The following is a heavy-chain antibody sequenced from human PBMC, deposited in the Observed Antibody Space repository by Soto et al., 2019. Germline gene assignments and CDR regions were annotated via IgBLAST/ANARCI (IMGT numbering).Heavy chain of an antibody. D-gene: IGHD2-2*01. V-gene: IGHV1-2*04. CDR1: GYTFTGYY. Sequence: ASVKVSCKASGYTFTGYYMHWVRQAPGQGLEWMGWINPNGGGTNYAQEFQGWVTMTRDTSISTAYMELSRLRSDDTAVYYCARFPVVPAAMAGYYYGMDVWGQGTTVTVSS. CDR3: ARFPVVPAAMAGYYYGMDV. J-gene: IGHJ6*02. CDR2: INPNGGGT.